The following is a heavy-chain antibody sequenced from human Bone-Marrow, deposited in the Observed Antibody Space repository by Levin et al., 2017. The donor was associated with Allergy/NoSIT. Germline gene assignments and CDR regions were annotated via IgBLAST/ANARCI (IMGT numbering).Heavy chain of an antibody. Sequence: GESLKISCAASGFTFSNFAMTWVRQVPGKGLEWVSGIYHSGTTTNYADSVKGRFNISRDDSKNAVYLQMNSMRTEDTAICICAKVRLELRFGVGIDYWGQGTLVTVSS. D-gene: IGHD1-7*01. CDR1: GFTFSNFA. CDR3: AKVRLELRFGVGIDY. J-gene: IGHJ4*02. CDR2: IYHSGTTT. V-gene: IGHV3-23*05.